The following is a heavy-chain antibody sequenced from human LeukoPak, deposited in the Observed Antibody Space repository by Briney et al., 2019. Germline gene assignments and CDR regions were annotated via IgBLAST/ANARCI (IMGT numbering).Heavy chain of an antibody. Sequence: PGGSLRLSCAASGFTFSSYSMNWVRQAPGQGLEWVSSISSSSSYIYYADSVKGRFTISRDNGKNSLYLQMNSLRAEDTAVYDCARRIPEDYFDYWGQGTLVTVSS. V-gene: IGHV3-21*01. CDR1: GFTFSSYS. J-gene: IGHJ4*02. CDR3: ARRIPEDYFDY. D-gene: IGHD1-14*01. CDR2: ISSSSSYI.